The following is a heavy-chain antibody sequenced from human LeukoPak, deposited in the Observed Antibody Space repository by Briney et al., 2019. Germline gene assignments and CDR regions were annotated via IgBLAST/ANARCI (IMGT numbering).Heavy chain of an antibody. D-gene: IGHD6-19*01. CDR2: ITSSRSII. V-gene: IGHV3-21*05. J-gene: IGHJ4*02. CDR3: ARDPGRALAGTVGHFDQ. Sequence: GGSLRLSCVASGFTFSSYSMNWVRQAPGKGLEWVSYITSSRSIIYYADSVKGRFTLSRDNAKKSLYLQMNSLRAEDTAVYYCARDPGRALAGTVGHFDQWGQGTLVTVSS. CDR1: GFTFSSYS.